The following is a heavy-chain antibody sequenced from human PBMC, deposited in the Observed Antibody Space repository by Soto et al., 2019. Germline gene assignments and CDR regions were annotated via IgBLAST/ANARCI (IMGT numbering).Heavy chain of an antibody. CDR2: ISYDGSNK. V-gene: IGHV3-30-3*01. J-gene: IGHJ4*02. CDR1: GFTFSSYA. CDR3: ARDSLGGVAATQGFDY. Sequence: GGSLRLSCAASGFTFSSYAMHWVRQAPGKGLEWVAVISYDGSNKYYADSVKGRFTISRDNSKNTLYLQMNSLRAEDTAVYYCARDSLGGVAATQGFDYWGQGTLVTVS. D-gene: IGHD2-15*01.